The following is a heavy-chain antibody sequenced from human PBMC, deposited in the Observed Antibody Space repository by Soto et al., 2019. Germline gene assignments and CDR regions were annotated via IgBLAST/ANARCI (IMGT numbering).Heavy chain of an antibody. D-gene: IGHD3-10*01. CDR1: GGSFRGYY. J-gene: IGHJ1*01. V-gene: IGHV4-34*01. CDR3: ARLWSSNEGSS. Sequence: QVRLQQWGAGLLKPSETLALTCAVHGGSFRGYYWCWIRQPPGKGLEWIGEINHSGGTNYNPSLKSRVSISVDATKNHYSLQLTSVTAADTAVYYCARLWSSNEGSSWGQGTLVAVSS. CDR2: INHSGGT.